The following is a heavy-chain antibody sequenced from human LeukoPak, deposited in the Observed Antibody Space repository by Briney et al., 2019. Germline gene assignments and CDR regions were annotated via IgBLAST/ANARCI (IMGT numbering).Heavy chain of an antibody. V-gene: IGHV4-34*01. J-gene: IGHJ4*02. Sequence: GSLRLSCAVSGITLSNYGMSWVRQAPGKGLEWIGEINHSGSTNYNPSLKSRVTISVDTSKNQFSLKLSSVTAADTAVYYCARGRRRVVVITTGIFDYWGQGTLVTVSS. D-gene: IGHD3-22*01. CDR3: ARGRRRVVVITTGIFDY. CDR1: GITLSNYG. CDR2: INHSGST.